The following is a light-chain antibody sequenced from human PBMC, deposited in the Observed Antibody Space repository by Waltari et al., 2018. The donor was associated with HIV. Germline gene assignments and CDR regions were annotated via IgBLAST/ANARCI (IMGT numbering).Light chain of an antibody. V-gene: IGKV1-12*01. CDR3: QQANSFPHT. J-gene: IGKJ4*01. CDR1: HGVTHR. CDR2: HAS. Sequence: DIQMTPSPYFVSASVGAKITITCHSTHGVTHRLSWSQQTPGGAPHLLIYHASRRQDGVPSRFCGAGSGTFFTLTISDVEPEDYAMYYCQQANSFPHTFGGGTRV.